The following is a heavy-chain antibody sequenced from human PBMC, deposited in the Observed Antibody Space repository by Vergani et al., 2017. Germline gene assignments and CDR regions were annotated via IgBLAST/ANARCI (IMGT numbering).Heavy chain of an antibody. CDR3: ARDEPLIAAAGTIPPRYYYYMVV. Sequence: QVQLVESGGGVVQPGRSLRLSCAASGFTFSSYAMHWVRQAPGKGLEWVAVISYDGSNKYYADSVKGRFTISRDNSKNTLYLQMNSLRAEDTAVYYCARDEPLIAAAGTIPPRYYYYMVVWGKGTTVTVSS. J-gene: IGHJ6*03. CDR1: GFTFSSYA. V-gene: IGHV3-30-3*01. CDR2: ISYDGSNK. D-gene: IGHD6-13*01.